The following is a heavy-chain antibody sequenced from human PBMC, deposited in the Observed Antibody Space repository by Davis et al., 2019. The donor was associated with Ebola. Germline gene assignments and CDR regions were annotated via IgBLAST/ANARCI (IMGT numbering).Heavy chain of an antibody. J-gene: IGHJ4*02. CDR3: ARDLKEMAINY. CDR1: GFTFSAYT. Sequence: GESLKISCAASGFTFSAYTLNWVRQAPGKGLEWVSSISSSSSTIDYADSVKGRFTVSRDNAKNSLYLQMSSLRDEDTAVYYCARDLKEMAINYWGQGTLVTVSS. D-gene: IGHD5-24*01. V-gene: IGHV3-48*02. CDR2: ISSSSSTI.